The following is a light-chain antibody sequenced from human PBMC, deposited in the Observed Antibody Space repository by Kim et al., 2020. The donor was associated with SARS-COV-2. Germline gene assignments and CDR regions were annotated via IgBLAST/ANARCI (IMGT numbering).Light chain of an antibody. CDR3: QQYINFLT. J-gene: IGKJ4*01. CDR1: QSVSSN. V-gene: IGKV3-15*01. CDR2: GAS. Sequence: EIVMTQSPATLSVSPGERATLSCRASQSVSSNLAWYQQKPGQAPRLLIYGASTRATGIPARFSGSGSGTEFTLTISSLQSEDFAVYYCQQYINFLTFGGGTKVEI.